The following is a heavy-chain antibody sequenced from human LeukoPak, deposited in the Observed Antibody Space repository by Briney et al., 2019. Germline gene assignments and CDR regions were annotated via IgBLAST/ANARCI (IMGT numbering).Heavy chain of an antibody. CDR1: GGTFTSYD. CDR3: ASRRYSSSWYLTYYYYGMDV. D-gene: IGHD6-13*01. J-gene: IGHJ6*02. CDR2: MNPNSGNT. Sequence: ASVKVSCKASGGTFTSYDINWVRQATGQGLEWMGWMNPNSGNTGYAQKFQGRVTMTRNTSISTAYMELSSLRSEDTAVYYCASRRYSSSWYLTYYYYGMDVWGQGTTVTVSS. V-gene: IGHV1-8*01.